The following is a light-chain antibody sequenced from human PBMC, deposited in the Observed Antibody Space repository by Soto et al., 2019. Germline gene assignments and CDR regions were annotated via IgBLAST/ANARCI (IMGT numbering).Light chain of an antibody. CDR3: CSYEGSRLYV. V-gene: IGLV2-23*01. CDR1: SSDVGSYNL. Sequence: QSALTQPASVSGSPGQSINIYCTGTSSDVGSYNLVSWYQHHPGKVPKLMIYEGNKRPSGVSNRFSGSKSANTASLTISGLQAEDEDDYYCCSYEGSRLYVFGTGTKVTVL. J-gene: IGLJ1*01. CDR2: EGN.